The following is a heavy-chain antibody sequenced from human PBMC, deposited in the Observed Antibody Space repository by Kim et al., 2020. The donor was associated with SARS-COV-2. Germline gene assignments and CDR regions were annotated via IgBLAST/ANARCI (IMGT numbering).Heavy chain of an antibody. J-gene: IGHJ3*02. Sequence: NPSLKSRVTISVDTSKNQFSLNLNSVTAADTAVYVCARRRGSNWSDAFDIWGQGTVVIVSS. V-gene: IGHV4-59*08. CDR3: ARRRGSNWSDAFDI. D-gene: IGHD6-13*01.